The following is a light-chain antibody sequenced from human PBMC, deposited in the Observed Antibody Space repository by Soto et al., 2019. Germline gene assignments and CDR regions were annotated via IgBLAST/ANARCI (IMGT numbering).Light chain of an antibody. CDR1: QSVSSD. Sequence: EIVLTQSPATLSLSPGERATLSCRASQSVSSDLAWYQQKPGQAPSLLIFGASTRATGIPARFTGSRSGTEFTLTITSLQSEDFAVYYCQQYNTWPRTFGQGTKVDIK. J-gene: IGKJ1*01. V-gene: IGKV3-15*01. CDR2: GAS. CDR3: QQYNTWPRT.